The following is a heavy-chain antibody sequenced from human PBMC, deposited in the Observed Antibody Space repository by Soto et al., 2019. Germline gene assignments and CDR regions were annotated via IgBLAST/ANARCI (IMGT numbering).Heavy chain of an antibody. Sequence: GESLKISCKGSGYSFTSYWIGWVRQMPGKGLEWMGIIYPGDSDTRYSPSFQGQVTISADKSISTAYLQWSSLKASDTAMYYCARHVPRWYGSGSYQFYYYYGMDVWGQGTTVTVSS. D-gene: IGHD3-10*01. CDR1: GYSFTSYW. J-gene: IGHJ6*02. V-gene: IGHV5-51*01. CDR2: IYPGDSDT. CDR3: ARHVPRWYGSGSYQFYYYYGMDV.